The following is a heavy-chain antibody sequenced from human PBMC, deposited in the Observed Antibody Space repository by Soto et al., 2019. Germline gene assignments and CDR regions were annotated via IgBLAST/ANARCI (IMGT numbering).Heavy chain of an antibody. Sequence: EVQLLESGGGLVQPGGSLRLSCAASGFTFSSYAMSWVRQAPGKGLEWVSAISGSGGSTYYADSVKGRFTISRDNSKNTLYLQTNSLRAEDTAVYYCATFPVYDPHTSGWYYFDNWGQGTLVTVSS. CDR2: ISGSGGST. CDR3: ATFPVYDPHTSGWYYFDN. CDR1: GFTFSSYA. J-gene: IGHJ4*02. D-gene: IGHD6-19*01. V-gene: IGHV3-23*01.